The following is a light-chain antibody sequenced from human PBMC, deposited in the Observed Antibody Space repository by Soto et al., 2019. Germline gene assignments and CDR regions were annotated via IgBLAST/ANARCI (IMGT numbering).Light chain of an antibody. Sequence: EIVLTQSPGTPSLSPGERATLSCRASQSISSSFLAWYQQKPGQAPRLLIYGASSRATGIPDRFSGSGSGTDFTLTINRLESEDFAVYYCQQYNNWPPGTFGQGTRLEIK. CDR3: QQYNNWPPGT. J-gene: IGKJ5*01. V-gene: IGKV3-20*01. CDR2: GAS. CDR1: QSISSSF.